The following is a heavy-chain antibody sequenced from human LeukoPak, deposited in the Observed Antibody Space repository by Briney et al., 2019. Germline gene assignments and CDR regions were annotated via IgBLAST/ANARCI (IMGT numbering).Heavy chain of an antibody. CDR2: LSDSGATT. CDR1: GFSFSTHV. Sequence: QPGGSLRLSCAASGFSFSTHVMTWVRQAPGKGLEWVSSLSDSGATTYYADSVKGRFTISRDNSVNSLYLQMNSLRAEDTAVYYCARGHRGYSNYAFDYWGQGTLVTVSS. V-gene: IGHV3-23*01. J-gene: IGHJ4*02. D-gene: IGHD4-11*01. CDR3: ARGHRGYSNYAFDY.